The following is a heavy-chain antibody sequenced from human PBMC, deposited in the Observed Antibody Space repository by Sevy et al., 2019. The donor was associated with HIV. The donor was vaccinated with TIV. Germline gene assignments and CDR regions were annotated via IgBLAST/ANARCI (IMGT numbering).Heavy chain of an antibody. V-gene: IGHV3-73*01. CDR2: LSSKANNYAT. CDR1: GFTFGGSA. Sequence: GGSLRLSCAASGFTFGGSAMHWVRLASAKGLEWVGRLSSKANNYATAHAASVKGRFTISRDDSKNTAYLQMNSLKTEDTAVYYCTRQGGTVVTPYYAMDVWGQGTTVTVSS. CDR3: TRQGGTVVTPYYAMDV. J-gene: IGHJ6*02. D-gene: IGHD2-21*02.